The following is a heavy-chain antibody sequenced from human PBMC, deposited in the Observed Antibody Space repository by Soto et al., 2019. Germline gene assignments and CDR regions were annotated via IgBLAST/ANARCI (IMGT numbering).Heavy chain of an antibody. V-gene: IGHV3-9*01. CDR3: AKDAGSGRHYYYYGMDV. CDR2: ISWNSGSI. CDR1: GFTFDDYA. J-gene: IGHJ6*02. Sequence: PGGSLRLSCAASGFTFDDYAMHWVRQAPGKGLEWVSGISWNSGSIGYADSVKGRFTISRDNAKNSLYLQMNSLRAEDTALYYCAKDAGSGRHYYYYGMDVWGQGTTVTVSS. D-gene: IGHD3-10*01.